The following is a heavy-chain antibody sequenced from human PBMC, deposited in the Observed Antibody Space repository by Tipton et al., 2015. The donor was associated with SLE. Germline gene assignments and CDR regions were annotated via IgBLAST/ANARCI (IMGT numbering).Heavy chain of an antibody. Sequence: TLSLTCTVSGDSISTYYWNWIRQSPGKGLEWIGNIYYVGSTNYNPSFKGRVTISVATSKNQFSLKLRSVTAADTAVYYCARRGYNYWYFDLWGRGALVTVSP. CDR3: ARRGYNYWYFDL. CDR2: IYYVGST. CDR1: GDSISTYY. V-gene: IGHV4-59*01. D-gene: IGHD5-24*01. J-gene: IGHJ2*01.